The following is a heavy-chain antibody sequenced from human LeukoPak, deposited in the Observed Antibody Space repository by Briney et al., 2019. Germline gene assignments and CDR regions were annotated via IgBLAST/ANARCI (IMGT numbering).Heavy chain of an antibody. J-gene: IGHJ5*02. Sequence: GASVKVSCKASGYTFTGYYMHWVRQAPGQGLGWMGWINPNSGGTNYAQKFQGRVTMTRDTSISTAYMELSRLRSDDTAVYYCARDTAMFPNWFDPWGQGTLVTVSS. CDR1: GYTFTGYY. CDR2: INPNSGGT. CDR3: ARDTAMFPNWFDP. D-gene: IGHD5-18*01. V-gene: IGHV1-2*02.